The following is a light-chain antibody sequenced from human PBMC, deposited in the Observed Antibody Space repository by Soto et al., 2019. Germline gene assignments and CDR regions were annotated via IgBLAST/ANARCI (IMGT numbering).Light chain of an antibody. CDR2: DVS. V-gene: IGLV2-14*03. J-gene: IGLJ2*01. CDR1: SSDVGGYNY. CDR3: SSFTSSGTIVA. Sequence: QSALNQPASVSGSPGQSITISCTGTSSDVGGYNYVSWYQQHPGKAPKVMIYDVSYRPSGVSNRFSGCKSGNTASMTSSGLQVEDEDDYYCSSFTSSGTIVAFGGGTKLAVL.